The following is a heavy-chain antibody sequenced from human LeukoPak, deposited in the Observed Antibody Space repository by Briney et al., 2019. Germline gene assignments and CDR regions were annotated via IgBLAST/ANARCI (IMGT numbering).Heavy chain of an antibody. Sequence: GGSLRLSCAASGFTVSSNYMSWVRQAPGKGLEWVSVIYSGGSTYYADSVKGRFTISRDNSKNTLYLQMNSLRAEDTAVYYCARDSSGYYPHYWGQGTLVTVSP. CDR1: GFTVSSNY. CDR3: ARDSSGYYPHY. V-gene: IGHV3-66*01. D-gene: IGHD3-22*01. CDR2: IYSGGST. J-gene: IGHJ4*02.